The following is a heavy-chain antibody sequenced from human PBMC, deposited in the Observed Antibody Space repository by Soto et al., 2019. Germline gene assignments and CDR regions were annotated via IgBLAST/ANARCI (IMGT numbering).Heavy chain of an antibody. D-gene: IGHD1-26*01. Sequence: EVQLLESGGGLVQPGGSLRLSCAASGFTFSSYAMSWVRQAPGKGLEWVSAISGSGGSTYYADSVKGRFTISRDNSKDTLYLHMNGLRAEDTAVYYCAKGSMVEATWGRGADPFDYWRQGTLVTVSS. CDR3: AKGSMVEATWGRGADPFDY. V-gene: IGHV3-23*01. J-gene: IGHJ4*02. CDR2: ISGSGGST. CDR1: GFTFSSYA.